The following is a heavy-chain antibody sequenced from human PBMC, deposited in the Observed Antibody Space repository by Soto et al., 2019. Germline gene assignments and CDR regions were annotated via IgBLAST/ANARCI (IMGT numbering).Heavy chain of an antibody. CDR2: ISASGGST. J-gene: IGHJ4*02. D-gene: IGHD6-13*01. V-gene: IGHV3-23*01. Sequence: EVQLLESGGGLVQPGGSLRLSCAASGFTFSSYALIWVRQAPGKGLEWLSAISASGGSTYYAGSVKGRFTISRDNSNNTLYLQMNSLRAEDTAVYYCAKGGKSIAAPGDYCGQGTLVTVSS. CDR1: GFTFSSYA. CDR3: AKGGKSIAAPGDY.